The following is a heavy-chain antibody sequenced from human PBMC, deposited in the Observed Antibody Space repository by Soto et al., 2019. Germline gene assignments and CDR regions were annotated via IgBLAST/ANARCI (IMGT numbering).Heavy chain of an antibody. V-gene: IGHV4-34*01. CDR1: GGSFSGYY. CDR2: INHSGST. J-gene: IGHJ5*02. Sequence: TSETLSLTCAVYGGSFSGYYWSWIRQPPGKGLEWIGEINHSGSTNYNPSLKSRVTISVDTSKNQFSPKLSSVTAADTAVYYCARGQFYKRKNWFDPWGQGTLVTVSS. D-gene: IGHD1-1*01. CDR3: ARGQFYKRKNWFDP.